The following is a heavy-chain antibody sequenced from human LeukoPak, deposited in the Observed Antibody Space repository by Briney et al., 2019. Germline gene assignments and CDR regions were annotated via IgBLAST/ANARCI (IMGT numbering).Heavy chain of an antibody. CDR1: GFTFSNYG. D-gene: IGHD3/OR15-3a*01. CDR2: IGTSISRT. V-gene: IGHV3-23*01. J-gene: IGHJ4*02. CDR3: ANSDSD. Sequence: GGSLRLSSAASGFTFSNYGMSWVRQAPGKGLEWVSGIGTSISRTYYADSVKGRFTISRDNSKNTLYLQMNSLRVEDTAVYYCANSDSDWGQGTLVTVSS.